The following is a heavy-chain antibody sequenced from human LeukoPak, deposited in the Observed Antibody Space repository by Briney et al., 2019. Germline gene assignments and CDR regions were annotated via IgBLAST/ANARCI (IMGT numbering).Heavy chain of an antibody. Sequence: PSETLSLTCTVAGGSISSSYWSWIRQPPGKGLEWVSYISSSGSTIYYADSVKGRFTISRDNAKNSLYLQMNSLRAEDTAVYYCARVASGGPIPYWGQGTLVTVSS. V-gene: IGHV3-11*04. D-gene: IGHD2-15*01. CDR2: ISSSGSTI. CDR1: GGSISSSY. J-gene: IGHJ4*02. CDR3: ARVASGGPIPY.